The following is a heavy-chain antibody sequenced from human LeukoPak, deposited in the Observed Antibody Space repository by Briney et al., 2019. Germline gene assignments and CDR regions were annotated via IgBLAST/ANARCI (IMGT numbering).Heavy chain of an antibody. CDR1: GGSISNYH. V-gene: IGHV4-59*08. J-gene: IGHJ5*02. CDR3: ARKTTLTTWPVGWFDP. D-gene: IGHD4-17*01. CDR2: ISYSGSP. Sequence: SETLSLTCTVSGGSISNYHWSWIRQPPGKGLEWIGYISYSGSPDYNSSLKSRVTISVDTSKNQFSLKLSSVTAADTAVYYCARKTTLTTWPVGWFDPWGQGTLVTVSS.